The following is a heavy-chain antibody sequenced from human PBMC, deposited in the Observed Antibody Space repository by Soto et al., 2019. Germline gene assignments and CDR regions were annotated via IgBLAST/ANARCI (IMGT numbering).Heavy chain of an antibody. Sequence: ASVKVSCKASGYTFTSYYMHWVRQAPGQGLEWMGIINPSGGSTSYAQKFQGRVTMTRDTSTSTVYMELSSLRSEDTAVYYCVLDILTGYYSPHYYYMDVWGKGTTVTVSS. CDR1: GYTFTSYY. CDR2: INPSGGST. D-gene: IGHD3-9*01. J-gene: IGHJ6*03. CDR3: VLDILTGYYSPHYYYMDV. V-gene: IGHV1-46*01.